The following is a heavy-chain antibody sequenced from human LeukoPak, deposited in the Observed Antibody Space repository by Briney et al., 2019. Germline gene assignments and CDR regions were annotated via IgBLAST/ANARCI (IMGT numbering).Heavy chain of an antibody. Sequence: SQTLSLTCALSGDIVSSDSAAWHWIRQSPSRGLEWLGRTFYRSKWYNEYAVSVKSRITINPDTSKNQFSLQLNSVTPEDMAVYYCARSVNNWFDPWGQGTLVTVSS. V-gene: IGHV6-1*01. J-gene: IGHJ5*02. D-gene: IGHD2-8*01. CDR3: ARSVNNWFDP. CDR1: GDIVSSDSAA. CDR2: TFYRSKWYN.